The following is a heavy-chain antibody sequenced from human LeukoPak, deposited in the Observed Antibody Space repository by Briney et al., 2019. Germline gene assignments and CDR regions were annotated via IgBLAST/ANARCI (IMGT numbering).Heavy chain of an antibody. D-gene: IGHD6-25*01. CDR1: GGSIRSSY. CDR2: IYYTGTT. CDR3: PTRSSGGWRYLDF. Sequence: SETLSLTCTFSGGSIRSSYLSWMRQSPGKGLEWIGYIYYTGTTNYNPSLKSRVTISVDTSKNQFSLKVNSVTAADTVVYYCPTRSSGGWRYLDFWGQGTLVTVSS. J-gene: IGHJ4*02. V-gene: IGHV4-59*08.